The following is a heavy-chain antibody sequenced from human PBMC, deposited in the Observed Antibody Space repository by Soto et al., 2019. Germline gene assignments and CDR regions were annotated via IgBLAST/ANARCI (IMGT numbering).Heavy chain of an antibody. CDR3: AQVDDVAALFAY. D-gene: IGHD6-6*01. CDR2: IYWNDDK. Sequence: TLSLTCTFSGFSLSTTGEGVGWIRQPPGKALEWLAVIYWNDDKSYSPSLKSRLTISKDTSKKQVVLTMMNMAPVDTGTYYCAQVDDVAALFAYLGQGTLVTVS. CDR1: GFSLSTTGEG. V-gene: IGHV2-5*01. J-gene: IGHJ4*02.